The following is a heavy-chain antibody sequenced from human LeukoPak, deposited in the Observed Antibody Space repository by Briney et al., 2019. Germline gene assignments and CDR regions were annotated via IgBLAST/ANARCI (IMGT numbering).Heavy chain of an antibody. CDR2: ISDTGRRT. V-gene: IGHV3-23*01. CDR3: ARHDSFIPY. Sequence: GGSLRLSCAASGFTFTDYAMSWVRQAAGKGLEWVSGISDTGRRTYYTDSVKGRFTISRDDSEKTVYLQMNTLRAEDTAIYFCARHDSFIPYWGQGTLVTVSS. CDR1: GFTFTDYA. J-gene: IGHJ4*02. D-gene: IGHD3-16*02.